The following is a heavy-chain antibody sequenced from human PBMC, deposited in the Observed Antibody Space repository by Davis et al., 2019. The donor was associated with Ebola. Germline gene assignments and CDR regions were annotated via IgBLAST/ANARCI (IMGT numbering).Heavy chain of an antibody. CDR2: IVVGSGNT. J-gene: IGHJ4*02. CDR3: AADPLLGGSIRGRFDY. V-gene: IGHV1-58*01. CDR1: GFTFTSSA. Sequence: SVKVSCKASGFTFTSSAVQWVRQARGQRLEWLGWIVVGSGNTNYAQKFQERVTITRDMSTSTAYMELSSLRSEDTAVYYCAADPLLGGSIRGRFDYWGQGTLVTVSS. D-gene: IGHD2-15*01.